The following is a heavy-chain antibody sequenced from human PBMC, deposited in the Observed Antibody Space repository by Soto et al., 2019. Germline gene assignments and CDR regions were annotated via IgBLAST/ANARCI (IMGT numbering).Heavy chain of an antibody. J-gene: IGHJ5*02. CDR2: INPSGGST. CDR1: GYTFTSYY. V-gene: IGHV1-46*01. CDR3: AREDTIFGVADPWFDP. Sequence: GASVKVSCKASGYTFTSYYMHWVRQAPGQGLEWMGIINPSGGSTSYAQKFQGRVTMTRDTSTSTVYMELSSLRSEDTAVYYCAREDTIFGVADPWFDPWGQGTLVTVSS. D-gene: IGHD3-3*01.